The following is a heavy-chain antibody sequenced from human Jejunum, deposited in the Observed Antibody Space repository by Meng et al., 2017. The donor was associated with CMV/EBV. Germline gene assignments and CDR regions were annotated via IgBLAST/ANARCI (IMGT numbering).Heavy chain of an antibody. J-gene: IGHJ2*01. CDR3: AKTLHCSSTSCPYWYFDL. CDR1: TFLNSN. CDR2: ISSSGISI. Sequence: TFLNSNLTWVRQAPGKGLEWVSSISSSGISIHYADSVKGRFTISRDNSKNTLYLQMNSLRAEDTAVYYCAKTLHCSSTSCPYWYFDLWGRGTLVTVSS. V-gene: IGHV3-21*04. D-gene: IGHD2-2*01.